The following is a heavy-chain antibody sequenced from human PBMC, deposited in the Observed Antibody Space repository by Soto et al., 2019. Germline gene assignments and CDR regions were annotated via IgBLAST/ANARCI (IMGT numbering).Heavy chain of an antibody. J-gene: IGHJ4*02. CDR3: AKEIFAAAYAATSAFDL. Sequence: GGSLRLSCAASGFTFTNAWMNWVRQAPGKGLEWVGRIKSKTDGGTTDYADSVKGRFTISRDNSDNSLYLDMNSLRAEDTGRYFCAKEIFAAAYAATSAFDLWGQGTLVTVSS. D-gene: IGHD2-8*01. CDR2: IKSKTDGGTT. V-gene: IGHV3-15*07. CDR1: GFTFTNAW.